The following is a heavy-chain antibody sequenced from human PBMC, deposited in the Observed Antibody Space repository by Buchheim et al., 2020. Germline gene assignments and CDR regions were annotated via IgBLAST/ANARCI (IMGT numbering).Heavy chain of an antibody. CDR2: ISYDGSNK. CDR3: ASGGGYCSSTSCYDY. CDR1: GFTFSSYA. Sequence: QVQLVESGGGVVQPGRSLRLSCAASGFTFSSYAMHWVRQAPGKGLEWVAVISYDGSNKYYADSVKGRFTISRDNSQNTLYLQMNSLRAEDTAVYYCASGGGYCSSTSCYDYWGQGTL. J-gene: IGHJ4*02. V-gene: IGHV3-30*04. D-gene: IGHD2-2*03.